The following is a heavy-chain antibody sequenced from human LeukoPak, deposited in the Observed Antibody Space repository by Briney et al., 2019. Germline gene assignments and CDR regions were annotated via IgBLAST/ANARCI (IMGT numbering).Heavy chain of an antibody. CDR3: AKDGSYGDFDF. V-gene: IGHV3-23*01. CDR1: GFTFSSYA. D-gene: IGHD4-17*01. Sequence: GGSLRLSCAASGFTFSSYAMGWVRQAPGKGLEWVSGITGSDDNTYYADSVKGRFTISRDKSKNMLLLQMNSLTAEDTAIYYCAKDGSYGDFDFWGQGTPVTVSS. J-gene: IGHJ4*02. CDR2: ITGSDDNT.